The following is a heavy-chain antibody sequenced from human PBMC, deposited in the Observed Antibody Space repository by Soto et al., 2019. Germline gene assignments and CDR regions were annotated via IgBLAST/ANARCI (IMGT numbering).Heavy chain of an antibody. CDR1: GFPFSSYW. CDR2: IKSDGSGT. J-gene: IGHJ4*02. Sequence: EVQLVESGGGLVQPGESLTLSCAASGFPFSSYWMHWVRQAPGKGLVWVSRIKSDGSGTYYADSVQDRFTISRDNARNTLYLQMNSLRVEVTAVYFCARVDGDRYDGNGYLGRHWGQGTLVTVSS. V-gene: IGHV3-74*01. D-gene: IGHD3-22*01. CDR3: ARVDGDRYDGNGYLGRH.